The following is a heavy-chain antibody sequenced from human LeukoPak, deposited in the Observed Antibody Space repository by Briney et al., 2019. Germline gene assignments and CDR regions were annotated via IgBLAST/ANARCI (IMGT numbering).Heavy chain of an antibody. Sequence: SETLSLTCTVSGGSFSSGGYYWSWIRQPPGQGLEWIGEISLSGLTNYNPSLKSRVTMALDKSKNHLSLNLTSVTAADTAVYYCSRENGAFSPFGYWGQGTLVTVPS. D-gene: IGHD2-8*01. CDR1: GGSFSSGGYY. J-gene: IGHJ4*02. CDR3: SRENGAFSPFGY. V-gene: IGHV4-61*03. CDR2: ISLSGLT.